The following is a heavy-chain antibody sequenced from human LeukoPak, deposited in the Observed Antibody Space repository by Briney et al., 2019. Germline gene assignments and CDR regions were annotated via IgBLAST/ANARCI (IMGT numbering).Heavy chain of an antibody. V-gene: IGHV3-23*01. J-gene: IGHJ2*01. D-gene: IGHD3-22*01. CDR3: AKARAYDDSGNPYWHFDL. Sequence: GGSLRLSCSASGFTFNNYAMSRVRQAPGKGLEWVSGISASGAITYYADSVKGRFTVSRDNSKSTLYLQMNSLRAEDTAVYYCAKARAYDDSGNPYWHFDLWGRGTLVTVSS. CDR1: GFTFNNYA. CDR2: ISASGAIT.